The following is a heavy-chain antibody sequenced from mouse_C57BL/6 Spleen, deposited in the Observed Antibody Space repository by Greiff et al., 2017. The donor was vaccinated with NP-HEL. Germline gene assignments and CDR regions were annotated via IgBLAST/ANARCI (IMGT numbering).Heavy chain of an antibody. CDR3: ARQRGTYYGNYWYFDV. CDR1: GFTFSSYG. J-gene: IGHJ1*03. V-gene: IGHV5-6*01. Sequence: EVQRVESGGDLVKPGGSLKLSCAASGFTFSSYGMSWVRQTPDTRLEWVATISSGGSYTYYPDSVKGRFTISRDNAKNTLYLQMSSLKSEDTAMYYCARQRGTYYGNYWYFDVWHRDHGHRLL. CDR2: ISSGGSYT. D-gene: IGHD2-10*01.